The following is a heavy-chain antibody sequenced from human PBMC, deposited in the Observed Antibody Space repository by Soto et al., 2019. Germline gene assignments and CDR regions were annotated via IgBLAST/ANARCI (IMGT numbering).Heavy chain of an antibody. J-gene: IGHJ4*02. D-gene: IGHD2-21*02. CDR1: GYTFTSYA. CDR2: INASNGNT. V-gene: IGHV1-3*01. Sequence: ASVKVSCKASGYTFTSYAMHWVRQAPGQRLEWMGWINASNGNTKYSQKFQGRVTITRDTSASTAYMQLSSLRSEATAVYYCARSIVVVTALDYWRQGTLVTVSS. CDR3: ARSIVVVTALDY.